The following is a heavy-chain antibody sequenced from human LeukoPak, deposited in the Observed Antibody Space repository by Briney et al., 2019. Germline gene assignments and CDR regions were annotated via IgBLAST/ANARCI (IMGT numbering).Heavy chain of an antibody. D-gene: IGHD3-10*02. J-gene: IGHJ6*04. V-gene: IGHV3-48*03. Sequence: PGGSLRLSCAASGFTFSSYEMSWVRQAPGKGLEWVSYISSSGSTIYYADSVKGRFTISRDNAKDSLYLQMNSLRAGDTAVYYCAELGITMIGGVWGKGTTVTISS. CDR1: GFTFSSYE. CDR2: ISSSGSTI. CDR3: AELGITMIGGV.